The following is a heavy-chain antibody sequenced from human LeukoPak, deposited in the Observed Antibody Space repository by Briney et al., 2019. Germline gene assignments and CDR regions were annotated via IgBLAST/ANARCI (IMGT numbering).Heavy chain of an antibody. Sequence: GSLRLSCAASGITLNGYPMTWIRQPPGKGLEWIGYIYYTGSTNYNPSLKSRVTMFVDMSKNQFSLRLSSVTAADTAVYYCARHRAYSSSSPFGYWGQGTLVTVPS. V-gene: IGHV4-59*08. CDR3: ARHRAYSSSSPFGY. J-gene: IGHJ4*02. CDR2: IYYTGST. CDR1: GITLNGYP. D-gene: IGHD6-6*01.